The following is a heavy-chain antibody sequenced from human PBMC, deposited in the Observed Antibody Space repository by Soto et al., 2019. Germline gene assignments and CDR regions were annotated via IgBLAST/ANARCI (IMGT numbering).Heavy chain of an antibody. CDR1: GGSISSYY. J-gene: IGHJ4*02. Sequence: RSLTCTVSGGSISSYYWSWIRQPPGKGLEWIGYIYYSGSTNYSPSLKSRVTISVDTSKNQFSLKLSSVTAADTAVYYCARDFLDSSGYYIDYWGQGTLVTVSS. V-gene: IGHV4-59*01. CDR2: IYYSGST. D-gene: IGHD3-22*01. CDR3: ARDFLDSSGYYIDY.